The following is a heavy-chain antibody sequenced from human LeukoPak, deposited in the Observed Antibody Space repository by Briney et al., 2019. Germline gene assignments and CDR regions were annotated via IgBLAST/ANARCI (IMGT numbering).Heavy chain of an antibody. J-gene: IGHJ3*02. CDR2: ISSSSSYI. V-gene: IGHV3-21*01. D-gene: IGHD4-17*01. CDR1: GFTFSSYS. Sequence: PGGSLRLSCAASGFTFSSYSMNLIRQAPGKGLEWVSSISSSSSYIYYADSVKGRFTISRDNAKNSLYLQMNSLRAEDTALYYFARGPYGDYGVRAFDIWGQGSMVTVSS. CDR3: ARGPYGDYGVRAFDI.